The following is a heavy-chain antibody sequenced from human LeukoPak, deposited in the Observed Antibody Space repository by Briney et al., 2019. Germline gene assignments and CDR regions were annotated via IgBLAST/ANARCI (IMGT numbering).Heavy chain of an antibody. D-gene: IGHD3-3*01. Sequence: SETLSLTCTVSGYSIGSGYYWGWIRQPPGKGLEWIGSIYHSGSTYYTPSLKSRVTISVDTSKNQFSLKLSSVTAADTAVYYCARVGITIFGVDWYYFDYWGQGTLVTVSS. V-gene: IGHV4-38-2*02. CDR1: GYSIGSGYY. CDR2: IYHSGST. J-gene: IGHJ4*02. CDR3: ARVGITIFGVDWYYFDY.